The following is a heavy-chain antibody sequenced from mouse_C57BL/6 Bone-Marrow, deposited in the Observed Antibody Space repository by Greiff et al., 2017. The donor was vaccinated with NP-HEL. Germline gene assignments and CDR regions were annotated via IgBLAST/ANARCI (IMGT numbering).Heavy chain of an antibody. CDR2: ISYDGSN. CDR1: GYSITSGYY. J-gene: IGHJ3*01. Sequence: ESGPGLVKPSQSLSLTCSVTGYSITSGYYWNWIRQFPGNKLEWMGYISYDGSNNYNPSLNNRISITRDTSKNQFILKLNSVTTEDTATYYCARWGWFAYWGQGTLVTVSA. CDR3: ARWGWFAY. V-gene: IGHV3-6*01.